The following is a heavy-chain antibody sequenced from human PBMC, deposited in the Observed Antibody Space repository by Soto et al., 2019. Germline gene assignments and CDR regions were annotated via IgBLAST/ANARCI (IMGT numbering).Heavy chain of an antibody. Sequence: QVQLVQSGAEVKKPGSSVKVSCKASGGTFSRYSITWVRQAPGHGLEWIGRIIPIFGIASYAQKFQGRVTITADESTSTADMELSSLRPDDTAVYYCAREDRDRETGLVPAAIDGMDVWGQGTTVTVSS. J-gene: IGHJ6*02. CDR3: AREDRDRETGLVPAAIDGMDV. CDR2: IIPIFGIA. CDR1: GGTFSRYS. V-gene: IGHV1-69*08. D-gene: IGHD2-2*01.